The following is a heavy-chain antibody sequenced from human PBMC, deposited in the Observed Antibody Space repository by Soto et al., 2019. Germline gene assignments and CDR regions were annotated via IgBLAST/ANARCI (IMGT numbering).Heavy chain of an antibody. CDR2: VDASGST. Sequence: QVELQESGPGLMKPSETLSLSCTVSGHSISTDYWTWIRQPAGKRLEWIGRVDASGSTNYNPSLKSRVTMSVDTSKNQFFLKVRSVTAADTAMYFCARDVGGSVVPHWFDPWGQGALVTVSS. CDR3: ARDVGGSVVPHWFDP. J-gene: IGHJ5*02. D-gene: IGHD3-22*01. V-gene: IGHV4-4*07. CDR1: GHSISTDY.